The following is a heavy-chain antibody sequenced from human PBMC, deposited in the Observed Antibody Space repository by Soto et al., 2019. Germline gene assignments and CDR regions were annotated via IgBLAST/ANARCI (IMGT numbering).Heavy chain of an antibody. CDR1: GGSISSGGYY. Sequence: SETLSLTCTVSGGSISSGGYYWSWIRQHPGKSLEWIGYIYYRGSTYYNPSLKSRVTISLGTFKNQFSLKLSYVTAGATAVSYCARHDGARATYYFEYWGQGTLVTVSS. CDR3: ARHDGARATYYFEY. CDR2: IYYRGST. J-gene: IGHJ4*02. D-gene: IGHD2-8*01. V-gene: IGHV4-31*03.